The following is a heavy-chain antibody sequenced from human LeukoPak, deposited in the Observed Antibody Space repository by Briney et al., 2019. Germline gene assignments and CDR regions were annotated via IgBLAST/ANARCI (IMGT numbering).Heavy chain of an antibody. Sequence: SETLSLTCTVSGGSISSRSSYWGWIRQPPGKGLEWIGSIYYSGSTYYNSSLKSRVTISVDTSKNQFSLKLRSVTAADTAVYHCARDNSGFAWGQGTLVTVSS. J-gene: IGHJ5*02. CDR2: IYYSGST. CDR3: ARDNSGFA. V-gene: IGHV4-39*07. D-gene: IGHD6-19*01. CDR1: GGSISSRSSY.